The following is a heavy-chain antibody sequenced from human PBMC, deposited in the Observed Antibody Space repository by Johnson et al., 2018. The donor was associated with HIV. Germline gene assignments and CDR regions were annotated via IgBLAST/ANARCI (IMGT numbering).Heavy chain of an antibody. CDR3: ARDPPWPMRNAFDI. CDR1: RFTFSSYA. V-gene: IGHV3-64*01. J-gene: IGHJ3*02. CDR2: ISSNGGST. D-gene: IGHD5-12*01. Sequence: VQLVESGGGVVQPGRSLRLSCVASRFTFSSYALHWVRQAPGKGLEYVSAISSNGGSTYHANSVKGRFTISRDNSKNTLYLQMNSLRAEDTAVYYCARDPPWPMRNAFDIWGQGTLVTVSS.